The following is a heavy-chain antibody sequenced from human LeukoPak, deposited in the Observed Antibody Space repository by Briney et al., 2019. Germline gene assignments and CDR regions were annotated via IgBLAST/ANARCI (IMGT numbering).Heavy chain of an antibody. V-gene: IGHV4-31*03. CDR2: IYYSGST. CDR1: GGSISSGGYY. D-gene: IGHD6-13*01. CDR3: ARSSAAGEGCYYYYMDV. Sequence: PSETLSLTCTVSGGSISSGGYYWSWIRQHPGKGLEWIGYIYYSGSTYYNPSLKSRVTISVDTSKNQFSLKLSSVTAADTAVYYCARSSAAGEGCYYYYMDVWGKGTTVTVSS. J-gene: IGHJ6*03.